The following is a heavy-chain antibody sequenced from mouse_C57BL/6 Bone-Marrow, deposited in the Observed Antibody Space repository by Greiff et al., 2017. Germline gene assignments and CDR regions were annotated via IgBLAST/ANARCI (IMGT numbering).Heavy chain of an antibody. V-gene: IGHV6-6*01. CDR2: IRNKANNHAT. CDR1: GFTFSDAW. CDR3: TRPYDYETDWYFDV. D-gene: IGHD2-4*01. J-gene: IGHJ1*03. Sequence: EVKVEESGGGLVQPGGSMKLSCAASGFTFSDAWMDWVRQSPEKGLEWVAEIRNKANNHATYYAESVKGRFTISRADSKSSVYLQMNSLRAEDTGIYYWTRPYDYETDWYFDVWGTGTTVTVSA.